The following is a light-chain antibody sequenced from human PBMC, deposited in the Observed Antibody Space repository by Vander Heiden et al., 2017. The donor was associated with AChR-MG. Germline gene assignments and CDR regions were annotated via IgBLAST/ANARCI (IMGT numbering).Light chain of an antibody. CDR2: DAS. CDR3: QQDDNLFT. Sequence: DIQMTQSPSSLSASVGDRVTITCQASQDISNYLNWYQQKPGKDPKLLIYDASNLETGVPSRFSGSGSGTDFTFTISSLQPEDIATYYCQQDDNLFTFGHGTKVDIK. J-gene: IGKJ3*01. V-gene: IGKV1-33*01. CDR1: QDISNY.